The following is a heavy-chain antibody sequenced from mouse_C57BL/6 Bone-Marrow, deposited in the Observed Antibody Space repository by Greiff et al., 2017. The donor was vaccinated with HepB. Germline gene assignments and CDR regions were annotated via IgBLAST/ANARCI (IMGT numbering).Heavy chain of an antibody. V-gene: IGHV1-15*01. Sequence: QVQLKESGAELVRPGASVTLSCKASGYTFTDYEMHWVKQTPVHGLEWIGAIDPETGGTAYNQKFKGKAILTADKSSSTAYMELRSLTSEDSAVYYCTRCLSSHWYFDVWGTGTTVTVSS. J-gene: IGHJ1*03. CDR3: TRCLSSHWYFDV. CDR2: IDPETGGT. CDR1: GYTFTDYE. D-gene: IGHD1-1*01.